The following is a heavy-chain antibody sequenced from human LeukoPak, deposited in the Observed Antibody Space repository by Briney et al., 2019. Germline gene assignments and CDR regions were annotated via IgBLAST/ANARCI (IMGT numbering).Heavy chain of an antibody. V-gene: IGHV5-51*01. CDR1: GYSFTSYW. J-gene: IGHJ4*02. Sequence: GESLKISCKDSGYSFTSYWIGWVRQMPGKGLEWMGIIYPSDSDTRYSPSFQGHVTISADKSTSIAYLQWSSLKASDTAIYYCARCWGSVTDYWGQGTLVTVSS. CDR2: IYPSDSDT. CDR3: ARCWGSVTDY. D-gene: IGHD7-27*01.